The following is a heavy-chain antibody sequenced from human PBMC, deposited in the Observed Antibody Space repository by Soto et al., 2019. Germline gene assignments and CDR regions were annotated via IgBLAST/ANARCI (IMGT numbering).Heavy chain of an antibody. Sequence: QVQLQESGPGLVKPSGTLSLTCAVSGGSISSSNWWSWVRQPPGKGLEWIGEIYHSGSTNYNPSLKSRVTISVDKSKNQFSMKLSSVTAADTAVYYCARDRLIFGVVSYYYYGMDVWGQGTTVTVSS. CDR1: GGSISSSNW. V-gene: IGHV4-4*02. CDR3: ARDRLIFGVVSYYYYGMDV. CDR2: IYHSGST. J-gene: IGHJ6*02. D-gene: IGHD3-3*01.